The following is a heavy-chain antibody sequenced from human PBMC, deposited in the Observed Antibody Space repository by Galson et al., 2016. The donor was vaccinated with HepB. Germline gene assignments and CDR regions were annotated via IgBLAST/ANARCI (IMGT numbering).Heavy chain of an antibody. Sequence: SLRLSCAASGFTFSNYWMNWVRQAPGKGLEWVGNIKHDGSENYYVDSVEGRFTISRDDAKNSLYLQMNSLRADDTAVYYCAKGRTAALGHRAIFDYWGQGTLVTVSS. V-gene: IGHV3-7*03. J-gene: IGHJ4*02. CDR3: AKGRTAALGHRAIFDY. CDR2: IKHDGSEN. CDR1: GFTFSNYW. D-gene: IGHD6-25*01.